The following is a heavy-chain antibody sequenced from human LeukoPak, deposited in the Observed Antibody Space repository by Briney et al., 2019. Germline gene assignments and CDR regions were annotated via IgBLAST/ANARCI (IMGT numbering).Heavy chain of an antibody. CDR3: PHTGYAVYYFDY. D-gene: IGHD5-18*01. CDR2: IYWYDDK. V-gene: IGHV2-5*01. CDR1: GVLLSTSGGG. J-gene: IGHJ4*02. Sequence: ESGPTLVNPTQTLKLTCTFSGVLLSTSGGGVGWIRQPPGKGLEWITLIYWYDDKRYRPSLKSRLTITKDTSKNQVILTMTNMDPVDTATYYCPHTGYAVYYFDYWGQGTLVTVSS.